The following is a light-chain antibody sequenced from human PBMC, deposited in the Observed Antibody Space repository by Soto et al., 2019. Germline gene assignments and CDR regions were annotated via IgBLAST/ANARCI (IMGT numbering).Light chain of an antibody. Sequence: EIVLTQSPGTLSLSPGERATLSCRASQSVSSSYLAWYQQKPGQAPRLLIYGASSRATGIPDRFSGSGSGTDFTLTISRLEPEDFAVYYCQTYGSSHTFGGGTKVEIK. V-gene: IGKV3-20*01. CDR1: QSVSSSY. J-gene: IGKJ4*01. CDR2: GAS. CDR3: QTYGSSHT.